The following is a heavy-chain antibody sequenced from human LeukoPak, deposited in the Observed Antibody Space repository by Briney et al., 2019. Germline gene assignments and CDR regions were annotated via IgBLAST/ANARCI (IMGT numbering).Heavy chain of an antibody. V-gene: IGHV4-34*01. CDR1: GGSFSGYY. CDR2: INHSGST. CDR3: AREDIVVVPAAMNAFDI. D-gene: IGHD2-2*01. J-gene: IGHJ3*02. Sequence: SETLSLTCAAYGGSFSGYYWSWIRQPPGKGLEWVGEINHSGSTNYNPSLKSRVTISVDTSKNQFSLRLSSVTAADTAVYYCAREDIVVVPAAMNAFDIWGQGTMVTVSS.